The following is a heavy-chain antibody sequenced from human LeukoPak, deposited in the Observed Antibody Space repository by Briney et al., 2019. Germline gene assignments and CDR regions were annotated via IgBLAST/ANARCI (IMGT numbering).Heavy chain of an antibody. Sequence: SETLSLTCTVSGGSISSYYWSWIRQPAGKGLGWIGRIYTSGSTNYNPSLKSRVTMSVDTSKNQLSLKLSSVAAADTAVYYCARGVTSLDYWGQGTLVTVSS. V-gene: IGHV4-4*07. CDR2: IYTSGST. J-gene: IGHJ4*02. CDR3: ARGVTSLDY. CDR1: GGSISSYY. D-gene: IGHD2-21*02.